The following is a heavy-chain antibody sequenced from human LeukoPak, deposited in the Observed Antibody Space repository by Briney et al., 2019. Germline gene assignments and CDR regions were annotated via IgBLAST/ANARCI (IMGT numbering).Heavy chain of an antibody. CDR1: GGSISSGGYY. J-gene: IGHJ3*02. CDR2: IYYSGST. CDR3: ARGSAGSSHAFDI. D-gene: IGHD1-26*01. Sequence: SQTLSLTCTVSGGSISSGGYYWSWIRQHPGKGLEWIGYIYYSGSTYYNPSLKSRVTISADTSKNQFSLKLSSVTAADTAVYYCARGSAGSSHAFDIWGQGTMVTVSS. V-gene: IGHV4-31*03.